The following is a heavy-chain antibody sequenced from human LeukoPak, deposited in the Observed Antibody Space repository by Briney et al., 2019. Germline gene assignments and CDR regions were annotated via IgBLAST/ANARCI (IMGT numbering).Heavy chain of an antibody. J-gene: IGHJ4*02. V-gene: IGHV5-51*01. CDR2: IYPGDSGT. CDR3: ARRYYSSSYYLDY. D-gene: IGHD6-6*01. Sequence: GVSLKFSCKGSGYSFTNYWIGWVRQMPGKGLEWMGMIYPGDSGTRYSPSFQGQVTVSADNSISTAYLQWSSLKASDTAIYSCARRYYSSSYYLDYWGQGTLVTVSS. CDR1: GYSFTNYW.